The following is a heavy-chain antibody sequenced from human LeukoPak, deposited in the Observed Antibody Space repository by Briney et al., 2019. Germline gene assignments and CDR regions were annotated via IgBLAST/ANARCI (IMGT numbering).Heavy chain of an antibody. CDR3: AKSGRWLQFSPDWFDP. J-gene: IGHJ5*02. Sequence: GGSLRLSCKASGFTFSSYGMHWVRQAPGKGLEWVTFIRYDGSNKYYADSVKGRFTIPRDDSKNTLYLQMNSLRAEDTAVYYCAKSGRWLQFSPDWFDPWGQGTLVTVSS. CDR1: GFTFSSYG. V-gene: IGHV3-30*02. D-gene: IGHD5-24*01. CDR2: IRYDGSNK.